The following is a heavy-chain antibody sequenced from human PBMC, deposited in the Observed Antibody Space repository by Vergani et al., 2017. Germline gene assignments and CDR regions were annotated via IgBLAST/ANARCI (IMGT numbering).Heavy chain of an antibody. V-gene: IGHV4-31*11. CDR3: ARVDTQVPATAHFYYMEG. Sequence: QVQLQESGPGVVKPSQTLSLTCAVSGGSISSGDHCWTWLRQRPGKGLEWIGYIFYSGTTYPIPSLRNRLTISVDTSQNQFSLKFMSVTAAATAVYYCARVDTQVPATAHFYYMEGWVKATAVVVSS. D-gene: IGHD6-25*01. J-gene: IGHJ6*03. CDR2: IFYSGTT. CDR1: GGSISSGDHC.